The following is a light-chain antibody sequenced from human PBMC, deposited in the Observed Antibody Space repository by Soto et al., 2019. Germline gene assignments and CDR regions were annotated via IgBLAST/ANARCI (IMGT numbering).Light chain of an antibody. Sequence: AIQMNPSPSSLSASVGDRVTIPCPASQGIRNELGWYQQKPGKAPKLLIYAASSLQSGVPSRFSGSGSGTDFTLTISSLQPEDFATYYCLQDYNYPWTFGQGTKVDIK. CDR3: LQDYNYPWT. J-gene: IGKJ1*01. CDR2: AAS. CDR1: QGIRNE. V-gene: IGKV1-6*01.